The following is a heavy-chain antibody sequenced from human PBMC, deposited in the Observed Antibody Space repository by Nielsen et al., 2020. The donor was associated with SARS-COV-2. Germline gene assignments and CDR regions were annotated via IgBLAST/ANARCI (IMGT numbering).Heavy chain of an antibody. CDR3: AKNLVRLSTELFDY. CDR1: GFTFNRYA. CDR2: MSGSGGSI. V-gene: IGHV3-23*01. Sequence: GGSLRPPCAASGFTFNRYAMSWVRQAPGKGLEWVSVMSGSGGSIYYADSVKGRFTIPRDNSKNTLYLQMNTLRVEDTAVYYCAKNLVRLSTELFDYWGQGTLVTVSS. D-gene: IGHD1-26*01. J-gene: IGHJ4*02.